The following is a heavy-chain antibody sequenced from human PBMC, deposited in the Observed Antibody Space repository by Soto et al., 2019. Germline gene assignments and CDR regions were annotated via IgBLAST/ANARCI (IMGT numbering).Heavy chain of an antibody. CDR2: ISGSGGIT. J-gene: IGHJ4*02. CDR3: AKGGEVVQAATDY. CDR1: GFTFSSYA. V-gene: IGHV3-23*01. Sequence: EVQLLESGGGLVQPGGSLRLSCAASGFTFSSYAMSWVRQAPGKGLEWVSAISGSGGITYYADSVKGRFTISRDNSQNPLYLQMNSLRADDTAVYYCAKGGEVVQAATDYWGQGTLVTVSS. D-gene: IGHD2-2*01.